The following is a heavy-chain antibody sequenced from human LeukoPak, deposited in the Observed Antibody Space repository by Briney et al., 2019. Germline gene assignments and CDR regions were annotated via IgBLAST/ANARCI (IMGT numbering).Heavy chain of an antibody. CDR2: MNPNSGNT. V-gene: IGHV1-8*01. CDR3: ARGRRYCSSTSCSRRVYYYYYMDV. D-gene: IGHD2-2*01. CDR1: GYTFTSYD. J-gene: IGHJ6*03. Sequence: ASVKVSCKASGYTFTSYDINWARQATGQGLEWMGWMNPNSGNTGYAQKFQGRVTMTRNTSISTAYMELSSLRSEDTAVYYCARGRRYCSSTSCSRRVYYYYYMDVWGKGTTVTVSS.